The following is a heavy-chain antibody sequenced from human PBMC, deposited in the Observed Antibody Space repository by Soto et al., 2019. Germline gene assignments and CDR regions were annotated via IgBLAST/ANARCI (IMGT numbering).Heavy chain of an antibody. CDR2: RKQDGSEK. V-gene: IGHV3-7*01. D-gene: IGHD3-3*01. Sequence: GGAVRLSWGGSGFSFSGYWLSCVRQAPGKGLEWLGHRKQDGSEKYYVDSVKGRFTISRDNAKASLYLQMNSLRAEDTAVYYCARDPGFYCMDVWAQGTTLPVSS. J-gene: IGHJ6*02. CDR3: ARDPGFYCMDV. CDR1: GFSFSGYW.